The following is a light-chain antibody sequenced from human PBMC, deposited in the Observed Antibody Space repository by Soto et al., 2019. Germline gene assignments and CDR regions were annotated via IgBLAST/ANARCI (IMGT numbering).Light chain of an antibody. CDR3: QQYGSSPLT. V-gene: IGKV3-20*01. CDR2: GAS. CDR1: QSVSSSY. Sequence: EIVLTQSPGTLSWSPGERATLSCRASQSVSSSYLAWYQHKPGQAPRLLIYGASSRATGIPDRFSGSGSGADFTLTISRLEPEDFAVYYWQQYGSSPLTFGGGTKVEIK. J-gene: IGKJ4*01.